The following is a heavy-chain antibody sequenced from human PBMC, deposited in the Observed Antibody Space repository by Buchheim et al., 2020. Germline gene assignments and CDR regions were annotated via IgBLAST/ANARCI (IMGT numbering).Heavy chain of an antibody. CDR3: AKGPPHYSSSWSLFDP. CDR1: GFTFSIYA. V-gene: IGHV3-23*01. Sequence: EVQLLESGGDLVQPGGSLRLSCAASGFTFSIYAMSWVRQAPGKGLEWVSTLSDSGGSTYYTASVKGRFTISRDNSKNTLYLQMNSLRAEDTAVYYCAKGPPHYSSSWSLFDPWGQGAL. D-gene: IGHD6-13*01. J-gene: IGHJ5*02. CDR2: LSDSGGST.